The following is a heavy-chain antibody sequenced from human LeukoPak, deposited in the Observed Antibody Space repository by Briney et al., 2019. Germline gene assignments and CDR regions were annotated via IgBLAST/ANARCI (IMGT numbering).Heavy chain of an antibody. CDR2: IYYSGST. D-gene: IGHD1-26*01. J-gene: IGHJ4*02. Sequence: SETLSLTCTVSGGSISSYYWSWIRQPPGKGLEWIGDIYYSGSTNYNPSLKSRVTISVDTSKNQFSLRLSSVTAADTAVYYTARLASGSYGPLTPFDYWGQGTLVTVSS. CDR3: ARLASGSYGPLTPFDY. CDR1: GGSISSYY. V-gene: IGHV4-59*08.